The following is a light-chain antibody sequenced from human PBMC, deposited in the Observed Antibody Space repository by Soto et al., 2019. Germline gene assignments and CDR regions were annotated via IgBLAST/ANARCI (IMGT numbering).Light chain of an antibody. V-gene: IGLV2-8*01. CDR3: GSYTDTNTGL. Sequence: QSVLTQPPSASGSPGQSVTISCTGISADLGGYNYVSWYQQHPGEAPRLIIYEFTKRPSGVPDRFSGSNSANTASLTVSGLQAEDEADYYCGSYTDTNTGLFGGGTKLTVL. CDR1: SADLGGYNY. CDR2: EFT. J-gene: IGLJ2*01.